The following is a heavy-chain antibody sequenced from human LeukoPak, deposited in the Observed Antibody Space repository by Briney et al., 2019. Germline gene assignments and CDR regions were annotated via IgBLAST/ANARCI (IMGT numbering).Heavy chain of an antibody. D-gene: IGHD4-17*01. CDR2: IGYDRNSK. V-gene: IGHV3-30*02. CDR3: AKNRRASGDYAGAFDY. CDR1: GFTFSSYV. J-gene: IGHJ4*02. Sequence: GGSLRLSCAAYGFTFSSYVIHWVRQAPGKGLEWVAFIGYDRNSKHYADSVKGRFTISGDNSKNTLYLQMNSLRTEDTAVYYCAKNRRASGDYAGAFDYWGQGTLVTVSS.